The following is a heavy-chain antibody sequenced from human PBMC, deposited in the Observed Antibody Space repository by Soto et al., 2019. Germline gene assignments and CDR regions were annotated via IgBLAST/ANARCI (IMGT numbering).Heavy chain of an antibody. D-gene: IGHD2-15*01. J-gene: IGHJ4*02. CDR1: GGSISSGGYY. CDR3: AREVVSRKGDYFDY. Sequence: ASETLSLTCTVSGGSISSGGYYWSWIRQHPGKGLEWIGYIYYSGSTYYNPSLKSRVTISVDTSKNQFSLKLSSVTAADTAVYYCAREVVSRKGDYFDYWGQGTLVTVSS. V-gene: IGHV4-31*03. CDR2: IYYSGST.